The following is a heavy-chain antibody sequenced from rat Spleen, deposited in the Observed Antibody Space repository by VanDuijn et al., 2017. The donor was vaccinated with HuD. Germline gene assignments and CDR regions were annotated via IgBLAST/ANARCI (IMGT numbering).Heavy chain of an antibody. D-gene: IGHD1-10*01. CDR3: ERHGIYNNYGWFAY. CDR2: ISSGGGGT. J-gene: IGHJ3*01. Sequence: EVQLVESGGGLVQPGRSLKLSCAASGFTYSNYVMAWVSQAPTKGLEWVASISSGGGGTYYPDSVKGRFTISRDNAKSTLYLQMDSLRSEDTASYYCERHGIYNNYGWFAYWGQGTLVTVSS. CDR1: GFTYSNYV. V-gene: IGHV5-25*01.